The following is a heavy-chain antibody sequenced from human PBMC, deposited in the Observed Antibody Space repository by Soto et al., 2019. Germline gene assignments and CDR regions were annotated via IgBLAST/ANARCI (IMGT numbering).Heavy chain of an antibody. Sequence: SETLSLTCTVSGGSISSGDYYWSWIRQPPGKGLEWIGYIYYSGSTYYNPSLKSRVTISVDTSKNQFSLKLTSVTAADMAVYYCARDGYCVSSSCSFLPDVWGQGTTVTVSS. CDR3: ARDGYCVSSSCSFLPDV. D-gene: IGHD2-2*03. J-gene: IGHJ6*02. V-gene: IGHV4-30-4*01. CDR2: IYYSGST. CDR1: GGSISSGDYY.